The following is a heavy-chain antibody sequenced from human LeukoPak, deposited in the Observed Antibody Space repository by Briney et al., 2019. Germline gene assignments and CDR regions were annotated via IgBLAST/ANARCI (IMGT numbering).Heavy chain of an antibody. V-gene: IGHV3-74*01. Sequence: TGGSLSLFCAASGFSFSSCWMHWVRQVPGKGLVWVSRINTDGTDTTYADSVKGRFTISRDNAKNTLYLQMNSLTVEDTAVYYCAKDLHYNPADYWGQGTLVTVSS. D-gene: IGHD1-14*01. CDR3: AKDLHYNPADY. CDR2: INTDGTDT. CDR1: GFSFSSCW. J-gene: IGHJ4*02.